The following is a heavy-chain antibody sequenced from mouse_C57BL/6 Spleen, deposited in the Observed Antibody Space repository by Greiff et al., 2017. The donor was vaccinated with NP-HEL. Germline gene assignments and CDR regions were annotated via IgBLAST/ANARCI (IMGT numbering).Heavy chain of an antibody. J-gene: IGHJ2*01. D-gene: IGHD2-3*01. Sequence: QVQLKESGPELVKPGASVKISCKASGYAFSSSWMNWVKQRPGKGLEWIGRIYPGDGDTNYNGKFKGKATLTADKSSSTAYMQLSSLTSEDSAVYFGAREDGYYVAFDYWGQGTTLTVSS. CDR3: AREDGYYVAFDY. CDR2: IYPGDGDT. CDR1: GYAFSSSW. V-gene: IGHV1-82*01.